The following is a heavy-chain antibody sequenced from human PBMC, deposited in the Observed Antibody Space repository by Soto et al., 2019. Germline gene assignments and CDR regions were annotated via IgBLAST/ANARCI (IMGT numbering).Heavy chain of an antibody. Sequence: SHTLSLTCDISGHSVSSSSAALNWIRQSPSRGLEWLGRTYYRSKWIHEYTASMESRININPNTSKNQISLHIYSVTPEDTAVYYCAGVVWFRGMDVWGQGTPVTVSS. CDR2: TYYRSKWIH. V-gene: IGHV6-1*01. CDR3: AGVVWFRGMDV. CDR1: GHSVSSSSAA. D-gene: IGHD3-16*01. J-gene: IGHJ6*02.